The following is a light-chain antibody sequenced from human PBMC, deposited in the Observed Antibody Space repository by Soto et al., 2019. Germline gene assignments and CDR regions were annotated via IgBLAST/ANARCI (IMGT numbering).Light chain of an antibody. CDR2: DAS. V-gene: IGKV1-5*01. CDR1: QSISSW. J-gene: IGKJ1*01. Sequence: IQMTQSTSTLSASVGDRVTITCRASQSISSWLAWYQQKPGKAPKLLIYDASSLESGVPSRFSGSGSGTEFTLTISSLQPDDFATYYCQQYNSYSWTFAQGTKVAIK. CDR3: QQYNSYSWT.